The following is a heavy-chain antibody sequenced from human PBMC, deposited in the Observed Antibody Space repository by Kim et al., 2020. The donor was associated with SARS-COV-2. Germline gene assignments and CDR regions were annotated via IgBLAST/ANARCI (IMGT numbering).Heavy chain of an antibody. J-gene: IGHJ4*02. CDR3: AKMGGYYDSSGYHDY. Sequence: GGSLRLSCAASGFTFSSYAMSWVRQAPGKGLEWVSAISGSGGSTYYADSVKGRFTISRDNSKNTLYLQMNSLRAEDTAVYYCAKMGGYYDSSGYHDYWGQGTLVTVSS. V-gene: IGHV3-23*01. CDR1: GFTFSSYA. CDR2: ISGSGGST. D-gene: IGHD3-22*01.